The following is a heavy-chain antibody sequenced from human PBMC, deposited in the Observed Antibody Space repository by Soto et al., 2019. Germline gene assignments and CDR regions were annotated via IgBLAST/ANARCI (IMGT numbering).Heavy chain of an antibody. J-gene: IGHJ3*02. Sequence: EVQLLESGGGLVQPGGSLRLSCAASGFTFSSYAMSWVRQAPGKGLEWVSAISGSGGSTYYADSVKGRFTISRDNSKNTLYLQMNSLRAEDTAVYYCAKDLGYLQQWLGSDAFDIWGQGTMVTGSS. CDR2: ISGSGGST. V-gene: IGHV3-23*01. D-gene: IGHD6-19*01. CDR1: GFTFSSYA. CDR3: AKDLGYLQQWLGSDAFDI.